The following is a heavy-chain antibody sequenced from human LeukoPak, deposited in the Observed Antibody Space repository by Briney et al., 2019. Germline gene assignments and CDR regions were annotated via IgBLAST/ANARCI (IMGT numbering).Heavy chain of an antibody. CDR2: ISSSSSYI. CDR3: AREDDSSGPDY. CDR1: GFTFSSYS. J-gene: IGHJ4*02. V-gene: IGHV3-21*01. D-gene: IGHD6-19*01. Sequence: GGSLRLSCAASGFTFSSYSMNWVRQAPGKGLEWVSSISSSSSYIYYADSVKGRFTISRDNAKNSLYLQMNSLRAEDTAVYYCAREDDSSGPDYWGQGTLVTVSS.